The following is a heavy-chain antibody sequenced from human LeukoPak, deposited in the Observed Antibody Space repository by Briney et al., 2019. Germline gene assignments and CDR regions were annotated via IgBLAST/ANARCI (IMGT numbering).Heavy chain of an antibody. J-gene: IGHJ6*02. D-gene: IGHD3-22*01. Sequence: GGSLRLSCAASGFTFSSYGMHWVRQAPGKGLEWVADISYDGSNKYYADSVKGRFTISRDNSKNTLYLQMNSLRAEDTAVYYCAKVRMADYYDSSGYSARYYYYGMDVWGQGTTVTVSS. CDR1: GFTFSSYG. V-gene: IGHV3-30*18. CDR3: AKVRMADYYDSSGYSARYYYYGMDV. CDR2: ISYDGSNK.